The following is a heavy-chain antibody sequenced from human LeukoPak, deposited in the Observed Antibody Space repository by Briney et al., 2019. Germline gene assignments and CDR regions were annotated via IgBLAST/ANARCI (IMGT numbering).Heavy chain of an antibody. D-gene: IGHD6-19*01. J-gene: IGHJ5*02. CDR2: ISAYNGNT. CDR1: GYTFTSYG. CDR3: ARTVAGILGSGNWFDP. Sequence: ASVKVSCKASGYTFTSYGISWVRQAPGQGLEWMGWISAYNGNTNYAQKLQGRVTMTIDTSTSTAYMELRSLRSDDTAVYYCARTVAGILGSGNWFDPWGQGTLVTVSS. V-gene: IGHV1-18*01.